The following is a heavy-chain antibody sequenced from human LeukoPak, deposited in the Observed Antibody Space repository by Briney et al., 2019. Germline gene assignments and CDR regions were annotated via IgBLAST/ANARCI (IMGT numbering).Heavy chain of an antibody. V-gene: IGHV3-23*01. J-gene: IGHJ3*02. CDR2: ISGSGGST. CDR3: AKDLGRAVVPAAFDAFDI. CDR1: GFTFSSYA. D-gene: IGHD2-2*01. Sequence: GGSLRLSCAASGFTFSSYAMSWVRQAPGKGLEWASAISGSGGSTYYADSVKGRFTISRDNSKNTLYLQMNSLRAEDTAVYYCAKDLGRAVVPAAFDAFDIWGQGTMVTVSS.